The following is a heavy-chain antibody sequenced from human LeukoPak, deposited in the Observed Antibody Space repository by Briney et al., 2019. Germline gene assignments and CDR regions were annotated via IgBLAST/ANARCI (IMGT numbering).Heavy chain of an antibody. J-gene: IGHJ3*02. Sequence: GGSLRLSCAASGFTVSSNEMSWVRQAPGKGLEWVSSISGGSTYYADSRKGRFTISRDNSKNTLHLQMNSLRAEDTAVYYCARDGSDNWNYGAFDIWGQGTMVTVSS. D-gene: IGHD1-7*01. CDR2: ISGGST. V-gene: IGHV3-38-3*01. CDR1: GFTVSSNE. CDR3: ARDGSDNWNYGAFDI.